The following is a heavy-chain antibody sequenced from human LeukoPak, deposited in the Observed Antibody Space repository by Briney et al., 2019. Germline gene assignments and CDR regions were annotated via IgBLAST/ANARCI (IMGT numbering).Heavy chain of an antibody. CDR1: GYTFTSYG. CDR3: ARGPPRVVPAAKFHFDY. D-gene: IGHD2-2*01. J-gene: IGHJ4*02. V-gene: IGHV1-18*01. CDR2: ISAYNGNT. Sequence: GASVKVSCKASGYTFTSYGISWVRQAPGQGLEWMGWISAYNGNTNYAQKLQGRVTMTTDTSTSTAYMELRSLRSDDTAVYYCARGPPRVVPAAKFHFDYWGQGTLVTVSS.